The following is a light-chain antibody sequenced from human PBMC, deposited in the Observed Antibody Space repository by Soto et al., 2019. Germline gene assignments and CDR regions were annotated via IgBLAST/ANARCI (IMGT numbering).Light chain of an antibody. CDR3: QQLMIYLIT. J-gene: IGKJ5*01. CDR1: QSISSY. Sequence: SYQSGSVEDSVTITCRASQSISSYLNWYQQKPGKAPKLLIYAASSLQSGVPSRFSGSGSCSDFTLTISSLQPEHFPTYYCQQLMIYLITFGQGGRLEIK. V-gene: IGKV1-39*01. CDR2: AAS.